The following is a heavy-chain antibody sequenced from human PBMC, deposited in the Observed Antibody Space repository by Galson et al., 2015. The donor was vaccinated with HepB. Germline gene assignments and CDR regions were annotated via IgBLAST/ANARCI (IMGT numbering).Heavy chain of an antibody. J-gene: IGHJ5*02. D-gene: IGHD6-19*01. CDR1: GFTLSSYA. CDR2: ISYDGSNK. Sequence: SLRLSCAASGFTLSSYAMHWVRQAPGKGLEWVAVISYDGSNKYYADSVKGRFTISRDNSKNTLYLQMNSLRAEDTAVYYCARSSAIAVAGIWWFDPWGQGTLVTVSS. CDR3: ARSSAIAVAGIWWFDP. V-gene: IGHV3-30-3*01.